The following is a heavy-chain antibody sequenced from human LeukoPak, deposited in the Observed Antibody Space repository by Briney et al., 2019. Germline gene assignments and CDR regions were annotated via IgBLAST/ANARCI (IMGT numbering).Heavy chain of an antibody. V-gene: IGHV1-69*04. CDR2: IIPILGIA. J-gene: IGHJ4*02. CDR3: ARDGRDSSGYYLIY. D-gene: IGHD3-22*01. Sequence: ASVKVSCKASGGTFSSYAISWVRQAPGQGLERMGRIIPILGIANYAQKLQGRVTITADKSTSTAYMELSSLRSEDTAVYYCARDGRDSSGYYLIYWGQGTLVTVSS. CDR1: GGTFSSYA.